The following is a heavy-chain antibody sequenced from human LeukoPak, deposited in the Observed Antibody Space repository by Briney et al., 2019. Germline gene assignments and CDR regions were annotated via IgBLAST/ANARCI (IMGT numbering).Heavy chain of an antibody. CDR1: GFTFGDYA. V-gene: IGHV3-49*03. CDR3: TRGPKTSFIAVGVFDY. CDR2: IRSKAYGGTT. D-gene: IGHD6-19*01. Sequence: PGGSLRLSCTASGFTFGDYAMSWFCQAPGKGLEWVGFIRSKAYGGTTEYAASVKGRFTISRDDSKSIAYLQMNSLKTEDTAVYYCTRGPKTSFIAVGVFDYWGQGTLVTVSS. J-gene: IGHJ4*02.